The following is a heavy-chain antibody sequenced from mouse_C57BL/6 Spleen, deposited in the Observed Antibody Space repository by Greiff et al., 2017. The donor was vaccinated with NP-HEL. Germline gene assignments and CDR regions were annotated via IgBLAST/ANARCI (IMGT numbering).Heavy chain of an antibody. D-gene: IGHD1-1*01. CDR3: ARRSYYGSKGWYFDV. CDR1: GFTFSDYY. Sequence: EVHLVESGGGLVQPGGSLKLSCAASGFTFSDYYMYWVRQTPEKRLEWVAYISNGGGSTYYTDTVKGRFTISRDNAKNTLYLQMSRLKSEDTAMYYCARRSYYGSKGWYFDVWGTRTTVTVSS. CDR2: ISNGGGST. J-gene: IGHJ1*03. V-gene: IGHV5-12*01.